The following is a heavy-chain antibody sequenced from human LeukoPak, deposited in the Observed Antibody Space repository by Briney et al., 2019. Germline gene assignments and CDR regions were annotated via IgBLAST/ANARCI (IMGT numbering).Heavy chain of an antibody. Sequence: PSETLSLTCTVSGYSISSGYYWGWIRQPPGKGLELIGSIHHSGSTYYIPSLKSRVTISVDTSKNQFSLRLSSVTAADTAMYYCARDQGRYSTSWYVNYWGQGTLVTVSS. CDR3: ARDQGRYSTSWYVNY. CDR1: GYSISSGYY. CDR2: IHHSGST. D-gene: IGHD6-13*01. V-gene: IGHV4-38-2*02. J-gene: IGHJ4*02.